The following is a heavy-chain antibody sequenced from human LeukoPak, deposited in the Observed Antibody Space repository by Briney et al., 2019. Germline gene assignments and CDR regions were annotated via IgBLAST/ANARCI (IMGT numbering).Heavy chain of an antibody. Sequence: GGSLRLSCAASGFTVSSDWMHWVRQAPGKGLVWVSRISTDGSSTNSADSVKGRLTISRDNAKNTLYLQMNSLRAEDTAVYYCVREYSSSYGRAFDIWGQGTMVTVSP. CDR2: ISTDGSST. CDR1: GFTVSSDW. J-gene: IGHJ3*02. CDR3: VREYSSSYGRAFDI. D-gene: IGHD6-6*01. V-gene: IGHV3-74*01.